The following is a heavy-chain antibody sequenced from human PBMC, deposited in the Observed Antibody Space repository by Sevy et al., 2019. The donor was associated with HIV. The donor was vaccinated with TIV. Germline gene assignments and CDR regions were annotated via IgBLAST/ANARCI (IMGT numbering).Heavy chain of an antibody. CDR1: RFTFSNAW. CDR2: IKSKTDGGTT. D-gene: IGHD4-17*01. Sequence: GESLKISCAASRFTFSNAWMSWVRQAPGKGLEWVGRIKSKTDGGTTDYAAPVKGRFTISRDDSKNTLYLQMNSLKTEDTAVYYYTRLRYGDYVSYYWGQGTLVTVSS. V-gene: IGHV3-15*01. CDR3: TRLRYGDYVSYY. J-gene: IGHJ4*02.